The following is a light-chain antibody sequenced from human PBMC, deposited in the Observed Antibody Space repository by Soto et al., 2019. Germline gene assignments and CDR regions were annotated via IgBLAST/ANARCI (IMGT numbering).Light chain of an antibody. V-gene: IGLV2-14*01. CDR3: SSYARSGDV. CDR2: EVT. J-gene: IGLJ1*01. CDR1: SSDIHDYKF. Sequence: QSVLTQPASVSGSPGQSITISCTGTSSDIHDYKFVSWYQQHPGKAPKLIIYEVTRRPSGVSDHFSGSKSGNMASLTISGLQAEDEADYYFSSYARSGDVFGIATKVTV.